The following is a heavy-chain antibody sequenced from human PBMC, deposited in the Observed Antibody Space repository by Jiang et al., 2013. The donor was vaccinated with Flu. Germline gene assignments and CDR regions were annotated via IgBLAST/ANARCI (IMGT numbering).Heavy chain of an antibody. V-gene: IGHV1-2*02. J-gene: IGHJ4*02. CDR1: GYTFTDYY. CDR3: ARFDSRRYFYDY. D-gene: IGHD3-22*01. CDR2: INPNSGGT. Sequence: SGAEVKKPGASVKVSCKASGYTFTDYYIHWVRQAPGQGLEWMGWINPNSGGTNYAQKFQGRVTMTRDTSISTAYMELSRLRSDDTADYYCARFDSRRYFYDYWGQGTLVTVSS.